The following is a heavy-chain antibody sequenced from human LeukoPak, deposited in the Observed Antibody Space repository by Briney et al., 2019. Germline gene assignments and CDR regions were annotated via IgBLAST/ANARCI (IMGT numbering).Heavy chain of an antibody. J-gene: IGHJ3*02. CDR1: GFTFSNAW. CDR3: AREDMWAFDM. Sequence: GGSLRLSCAASGFTFSNAWMSWVRQTPGKGLEWVANIKPDGSDKYYVDSVEGRFTISRDNAKNSLYLQMDSLRAEDTAVYYCAREDMWAFDMWGQGTMVTVSS. V-gene: IGHV3-7*01. D-gene: IGHD2-15*01. CDR2: IKPDGSDK.